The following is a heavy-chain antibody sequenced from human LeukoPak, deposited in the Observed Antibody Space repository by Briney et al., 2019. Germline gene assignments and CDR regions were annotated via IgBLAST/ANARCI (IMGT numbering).Heavy chain of an antibody. CDR3: ARDDGYSYGYGGDRCDP. CDR1: GGTFSSYA. Sequence: SVKVSCKASGGTFSSYAISWVRQAPGQGLEWMGGIIPIFGTANYAQKFQGRVTITAHESTSTAYMELSSLRSEDTAVYYCARDDGYSYGYGGDRCDPWGQGTPVTVSS. V-gene: IGHV1-69*01. J-gene: IGHJ5*02. CDR2: IIPIFGTA. D-gene: IGHD5-18*01.